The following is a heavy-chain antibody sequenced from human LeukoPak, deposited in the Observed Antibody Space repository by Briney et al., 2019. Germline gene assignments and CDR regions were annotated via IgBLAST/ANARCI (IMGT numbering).Heavy chain of an antibody. CDR2: ISSSGSTR. Sequence: GGSLRLSCAASGFTFSDYYMSWIRQAPGKGLEWVSHISSSGSTRYYADSVKGRFTISRDNSKNTIYLQMNSLRAEDTALYYCAKAAAAPGFDFWGQGTLVTVSS. V-gene: IGHV3-11*01. CDR1: GFTFSDYY. CDR3: AKAAAAPGFDF. J-gene: IGHJ4*02. D-gene: IGHD6-13*01.